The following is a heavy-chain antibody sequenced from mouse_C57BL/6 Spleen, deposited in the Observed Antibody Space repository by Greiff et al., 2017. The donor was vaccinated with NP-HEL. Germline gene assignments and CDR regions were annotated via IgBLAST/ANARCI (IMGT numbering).Heavy chain of an antibody. V-gene: IGHV5-9-1*02. CDR1: GFTFSSYA. CDR2: ISSGGDYI. J-gene: IGHJ4*01. Sequence: EVQLVESGEGLVKPGGSLKLSCAASGFTFSSYAMSWVRQTPEKRLEWVAYISSGGDYIYYADTVKGRFTISRDNARNTLYLQMSSLKSEATAMYYCTRDDPTMAMDYWGQGTSVTVSS. D-gene: IGHD1-1*02. CDR3: TRDDPTMAMDY.